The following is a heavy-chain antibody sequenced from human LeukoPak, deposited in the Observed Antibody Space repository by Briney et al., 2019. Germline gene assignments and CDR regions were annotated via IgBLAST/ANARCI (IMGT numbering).Heavy chain of an antibody. D-gene: IGHD6-19*01. Sequence: ASVKVSCKASGYTFTSYGISWVRQAPGQGLEWMGWISAYNGNTNYAQKLQGRVTMTTDTSTSTAYMELRSLRSDDTAVYYCARYSSDWYPEAYYYYYGMDVWGQGTTVTVSS. J-gene: IGHJ6*02. V-gene: IGHV1-18*01. CDR1: GYTFTSYG. CDR2: ISAYNGNT. CDR3: ARYSSDWYPEAYYYYYGMDV.